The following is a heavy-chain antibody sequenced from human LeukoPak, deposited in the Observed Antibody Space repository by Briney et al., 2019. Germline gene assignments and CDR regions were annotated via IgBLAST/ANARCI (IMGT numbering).Heavy chain of an antibody. V-gene: IGHV4-39*07. CDR2: INHSGST. D-gene: IGHD5-18*01. J-gene: IGHJ6*02. CDR3: ARIPYSYGYMWYYYGMDV. CDR1: GGSISSSSYY. Sequence: SETLSLTCTVSGGSISSSSYYWGWIRQPPGKGLEWIGEINHSGSTNYNPSLKSRVTISVDTSKNQFSLKLSSVTAADTAVYYCARIPYSYGYMWYYYGMDVWGQGTTVTASS.